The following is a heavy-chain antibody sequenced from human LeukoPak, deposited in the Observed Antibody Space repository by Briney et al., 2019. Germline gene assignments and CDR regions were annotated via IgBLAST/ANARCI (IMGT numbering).Heavy chain of an antibody. CDR1: GFTFSSYA. J-gene: IGHJ6*03. D-gene: IGHD3-16*01. CDR2: ISYDGSNK. CDR3: ARVSITGYYYYMDV. V-gene: IGHV3-30-3*01. Sequence: GRSLRLSCAASGFTFSSYAMHWVRQAPGKGLEWVAVISYDGSNKYYADSVKGRFTISRDNPKNTLYLQMNSLRAEDTAVYYCARVSITGYYYYMDVWGKGTTVTVSS.